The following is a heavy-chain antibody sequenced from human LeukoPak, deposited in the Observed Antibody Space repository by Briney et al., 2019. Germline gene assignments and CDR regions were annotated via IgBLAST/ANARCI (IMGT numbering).Heavy chain of an antibody. J-gene: IGHJ3*02. CDR3: ARVKGGVTARGAFDI. V-gene: IGHV1-46*01. CDR2: INPSGGST. CDR1: GYTFTSYY. D-gene: IGHD2-21*02. Sequence: ASVKVSCKASGYTFTSYYMHWVRQAPGQGLEWMGIINPSGGSTSYAQKFQGRATMTRDTSTSTVYMELSSLRSEDTAVYYCARVKGGVTARGAFDIWGQGTMVTVSS.